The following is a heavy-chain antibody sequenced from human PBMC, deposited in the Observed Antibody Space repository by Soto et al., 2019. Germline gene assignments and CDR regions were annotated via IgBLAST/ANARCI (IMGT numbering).Heavy chain of an antibody. J-gene: IGHJ4*02. V-gene: IGHV3-11*01. CDR3: ARERGYFDF. Sequence: GGSLRLSCAASGFTFRDYYMTWIRQAPGRGLEWVSYISSSGNTIYYADSVKGRFTISRDNAKNSLFLQLNSLRAEDTAVYYCARERGYFDFWGQGTLVTVSS. CDR1: GFTFRDYY. CDR2: ISSSGNTI.